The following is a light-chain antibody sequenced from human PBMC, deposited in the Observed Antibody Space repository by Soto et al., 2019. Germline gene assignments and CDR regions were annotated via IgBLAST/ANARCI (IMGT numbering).Light chain of an antibody. Sequence: EIVLTQSPDTLPLSPGARATLSCRASQSVSSSYLAWYQQRPGQAPRLLIYGASSRASGIPDRFSGSGSGTDFSLTISRLEPEDFAVYYCQQYGVSPRTFGQGTKVEIK. CDR1: QSVSSSY. J-gene: IGKJ1*01. CDR2: GAS. CDR3: QQYGVSPRT. V-gene: IGKV3-20*01.